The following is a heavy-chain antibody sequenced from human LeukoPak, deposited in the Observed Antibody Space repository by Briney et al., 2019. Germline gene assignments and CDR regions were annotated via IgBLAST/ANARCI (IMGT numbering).Heavy chain of an antibody. CDR2: INHSGST. CDR3: ARRVTVTTLRYFGY. V-gene: IGHV4-34*01. CDR1: GGSFSGYC. Sequence: PSETLSLTCAVYGGSFSGYCWSWIRQPPGKGLEWIGEINHSGSTNYNPSLKSRVTISVDTSKNQFSLKLSSVTAADTAVYYCARRVTVTTLRYFGYWGQGTLVTVSS. J-gene: IGHJ4*02. D-gene: IGHD4-17*01.